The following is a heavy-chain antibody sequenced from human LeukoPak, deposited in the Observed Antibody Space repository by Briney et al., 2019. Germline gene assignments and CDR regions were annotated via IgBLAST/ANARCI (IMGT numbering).Heavy chain of an antibody. CDR2: ISGSGGST. CDR3: AKAPNYDSSGYTGG. D-gene: IGHD3-22*01. J-gene: IGHJ4*02. CDR1: GFTFSSYA. Sequence: GGSLRLSCAASGFTFSSYAMSWVRQAPGKGLEWVSAISGSGGSTYYADSVKGRFTISRDNSKNTLCLQMNSLRAEDTAVYYCAKAPNYDSSGYTGGWGQGTLVTVSS. V-gene: IGHV3-23*01.